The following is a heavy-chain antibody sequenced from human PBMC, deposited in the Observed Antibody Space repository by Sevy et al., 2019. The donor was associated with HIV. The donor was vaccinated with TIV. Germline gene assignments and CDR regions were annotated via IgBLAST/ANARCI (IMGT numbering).Heavy chain of an antibody. CDR2: IYYNGHI. CDR1: GGSITSLY. CDR3: AGEKAWGRGYY. Sequence: SETLSLTCTVSGGSITSLYWNWIRQPPGKGLEWIANIYYNGHINYNPSPKSRVTLSLDTAKNQFSLRLSSVTAADTAMYYGAGEKAWGRGYYWGQGTLVTVSS. V-gene: IGHV4-59*08. J-gene: IGHJ4*02. D-gene: IGHD1-26*01.